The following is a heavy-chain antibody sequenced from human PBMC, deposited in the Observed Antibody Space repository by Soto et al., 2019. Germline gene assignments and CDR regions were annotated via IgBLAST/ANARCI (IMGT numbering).Heavy chain of an antibody. Sequence: GGSLRLSCAASGFTFSSYWMHWVRQAPGKGLVWVSRIRSDGTNAEYAGSVKGRFTISRDNAENTLYLQMNSLRVEDTAVYYCVRGDGDYHDGNGYLGRHWGQGTLVSV. CDR1: GFTFSSYW. D-gene: IGHD3-22*01. CDR3: VRGDGDYHDGNGYLGRH. CDR2: IRSDGTNA. J-gene: IGHJ4*02. V-gene: IGHV3-74*03.